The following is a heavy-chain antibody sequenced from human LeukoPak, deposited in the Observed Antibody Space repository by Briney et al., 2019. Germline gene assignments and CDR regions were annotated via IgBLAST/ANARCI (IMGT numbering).Heavy chain of an antibody. J-gene: IGHJ4*02. V-gene: IGHV4-61*02. D-gene: IGHD3-22*01. CDR2: IYTSGST. CDR1: GGSISSGSYY. CDR3: AVGGYYYDSSIDY. Sequence: SETLSLTCTVSGGSISSGSYYWSWIRQPAGKGLEWIGRIYTSGSTNYNPSLKSRVTISVDTSKNQFSLKLSSVTAADTAVYYCAVGGYYYDSSIDYWGQGTLVTVSS.